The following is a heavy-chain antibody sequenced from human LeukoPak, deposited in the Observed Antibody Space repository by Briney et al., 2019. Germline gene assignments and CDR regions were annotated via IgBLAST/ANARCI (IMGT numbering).Heavy chain of an antibody. J-gene: IGHJ4*02. CDR2: IYSGGST. Sequence: GGSLRLSCVASGFSVGNNYINWVRQAPGKGLEWVSVIYSGGSTYYADSVKGRFTISRDSSKNTLYLQIHSLRVEDTAVYYCARAIRDASVSLRFDYWGQGTLVTVSS. CDR3: ARAIRDASVSLRFDY. V-gene: IGHV3-66*02. CDR1: GFSVGNNY. D-gene: IGHD5-24*01.